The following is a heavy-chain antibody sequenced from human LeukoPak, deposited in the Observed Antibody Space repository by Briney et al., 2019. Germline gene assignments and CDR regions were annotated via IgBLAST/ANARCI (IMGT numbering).Heavy chain of an antibody. J-gene: IGHJ4*02. V-gene: IGHV4-34*01. Sequence: KPSETLSLTCAVYGGSFSGYYWSWIRQPPGKGLEWIGEINHSGSTNYNPSLKSRVNISIDTSKNQFSLKLTSVTAADTAVYYCAREVVRGNSYWGQGTLVTVSS. CDR3: AREVVRGNSY. D-gene: IGHD3-10*01. CDR2: INHSGST. CDR1: GGSFSGYY.